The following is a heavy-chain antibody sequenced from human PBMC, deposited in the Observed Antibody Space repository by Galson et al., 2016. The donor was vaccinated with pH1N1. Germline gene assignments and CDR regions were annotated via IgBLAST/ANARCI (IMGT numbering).Heavy chain of an antibody. Sequence: SLRLSCAASGFTFSNVWMNWVRQAPGKGLEWVGRIKSRTDGGTTDYAAPVKARFTISRDDSKNTLYLQMNSLKTEDTGVYYCTIDEGFSGLWDSWGQGTLVTVSS. CDR3: TIDEGFSGLWDS. J-gene: IGHJ5*01. D-gene: IGHD5-12*01. V-gene: IGHV3-15*07. CDR1: GFTFSNVW. CDR2: IKSRTDGGTT.